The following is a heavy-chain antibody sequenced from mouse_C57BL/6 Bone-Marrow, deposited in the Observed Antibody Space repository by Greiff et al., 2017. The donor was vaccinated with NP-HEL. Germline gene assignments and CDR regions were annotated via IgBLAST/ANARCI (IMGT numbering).Heavy chain of an antibody. Sequence: EVKLQESGPGLVKPSQSLSLTCSVTGYSITSGYYWNWIRQFPGNKLEWMGYISYDGSNNYNPSLKNRISITRDTSKNQFFLKLNSVTPADTATYYSEREKLGRWGYFDYWGQGTTLTVSS. V-gene: IGHV3-6*01. J-gene: IGHJ2*01. CDR2: ISYDGSN. D-gene: IGHD4-1*01. CDR3: EREKLGRWGYFDY. CDR1: GYSITSGYY.